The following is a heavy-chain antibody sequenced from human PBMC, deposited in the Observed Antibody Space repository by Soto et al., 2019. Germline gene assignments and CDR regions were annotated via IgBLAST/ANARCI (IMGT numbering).Heavy chain of an antibody. CDR1: GGSFSGYY. CDR2: INHSGST. D-gene: IGHD7-27*01. CDR3: ARAGLTGDRDYFDN. J-gene: IGHJ3*02. V-gene: IGHV4-34*01. Sequence: SETLSLTCAVYGGSFSGYYWSWIRQPPGKGLEWIGEINHSGSTNYNPSLKSRVTISVDTAKNQFSLKLSSVTAADTAVYYCARAGLTGDRDYFDNLGQGTMVTVSS.